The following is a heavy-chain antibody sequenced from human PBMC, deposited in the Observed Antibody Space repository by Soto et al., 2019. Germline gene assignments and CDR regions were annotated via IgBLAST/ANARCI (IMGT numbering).Heavy chain of an antibody. CDR2: TSNSGNA. CDR1: GGSVNSGTDY. CDR3: ARVRWLSEYDILTGYYPFDQ. J-gene: IGHJ4*02. Sequence: SETLRLTCTVSGGSVNSGTDYWSWIRQPPGKGLEWIGYTSNSGNAKYNPSLKSRVTITTDTSTNHFSLRLTSVTAADTAVYYCARVRWLSEYDILTGYYPFDQWGRGTLVTVSS. D-gene: IGHD3-9*01. V-gene: IGHV4-61*03.